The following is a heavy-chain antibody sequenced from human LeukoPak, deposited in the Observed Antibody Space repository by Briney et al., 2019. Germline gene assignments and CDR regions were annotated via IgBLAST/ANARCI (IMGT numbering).Heavy chain of an antibody. CDR1: GFTFSSYG. CDR2: ISYDGSNK. D-gene: IGHD5-12*01. CDR3: AKDWGEVALVDN. V-gene: IGHV3-30*18. J-gene: IGHJ4*02. Sequence: GGSLRLSCAASGFTFSSYGMHWVRQAPGKGLEWVAVISYDGSNKYYADSVKGRFTISRDNSKNTLYLQMNSLRAEDTAVYYCAKDWGEVALVDNWGQGTLVTVSS.